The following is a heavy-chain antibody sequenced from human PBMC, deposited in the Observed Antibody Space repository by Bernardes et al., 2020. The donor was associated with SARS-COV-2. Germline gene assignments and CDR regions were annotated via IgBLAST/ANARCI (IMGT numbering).Heavy chain of an antibody. CDR2: IRSKANSYAT. J-gene: IGHJ5*02. D-gene: IGHD6-19*01. CDR1: GFTFSGSA. CDR3: TRLGNSGWYNWFDP. Sequence: GSLRLSCAASGFTFSGSAMHWVRQASGKGLEWVGRIRSKANSYATAYAASVKGRFTISRDDSKNTAYLQMNSLKTEDTAVYYCTRLGNSGWYNWFDPWGQGTLVTVSS. V-gene: IGHV3-73*01.